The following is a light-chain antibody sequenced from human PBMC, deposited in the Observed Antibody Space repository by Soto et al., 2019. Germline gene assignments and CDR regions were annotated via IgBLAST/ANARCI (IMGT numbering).Light chain of an antibody. V-gene: IGKV3D-20*02. CDR3: QQRSNWPLIT. CDR1: QSVSSSY. Sequence: EIVLTQSPGTLSLSPGERATLSCRASQSVSSSYLAWDQQKPGQAPRLLIYGAASRATGIPDRFSGSGSVTDFTLTISRLEPEDFAVYYCQQRSNWPLITFGPGTKVDIK. J-gene: IGKJ3*01. CDR2: GAA.